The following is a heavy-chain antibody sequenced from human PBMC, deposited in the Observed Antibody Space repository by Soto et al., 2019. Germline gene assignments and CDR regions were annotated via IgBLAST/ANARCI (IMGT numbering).Heavy chain of an antibody. CDR2: IYYSGST. CDR1: GGSISSGGYY. V-gene: IGHV4-31*03. Sequence: SETLSLTCTVSGGSISSGGYYWSWIRQHPGKGLEWIGYIYYSGSTYYNPSLKSRVTISVDTSKNQFSLKLSSATAADTAVYYCASTDYSLYYFDYWGQGTLVTVSS. CDR3: ASTDYSLYYFDY. J-gene: IGHJ4*02. D-gene: IGHD4-4*01.